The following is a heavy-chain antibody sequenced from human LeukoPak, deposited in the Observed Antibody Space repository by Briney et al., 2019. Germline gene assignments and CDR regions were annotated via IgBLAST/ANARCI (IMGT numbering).Heavy chain of an antibody. Sequence: GGSLRLSCAASGFTFSSYAMYWVRQAPGKGLEWVALISKDGNNEDHADSVKGRFSISRDNSKDTLYLQMRSLRPEDTAVYYCAREAYYGSGRSRQPSPVWGRGILVTVSS. D-gene: IGHD3-10*01. J-gene: IGHJ4*02. CDR2: ISKDGNNE. CDR1: GFTFSSYA. V-gene: IGHV3-30*15. CDR3: AREAYYGSGRSRQPSPV.